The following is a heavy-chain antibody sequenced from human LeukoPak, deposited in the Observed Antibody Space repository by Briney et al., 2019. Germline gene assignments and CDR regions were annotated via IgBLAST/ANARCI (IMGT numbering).Heavy chain of an antibody. CDR2: INHSGST. D-gene: IGHD6-19*01. CDR3: ARGKSSGWAYYYYYMDV. V-gene: IGHV4-34*01. CDR1: GGSFSGYY. Sequence: PSETLSLTCAVYGGSFSGYYWSWIRQPPGKGLEWIGEINHSGSTNYNPSLKSRVTISVDTSKNQFSLKLSSVTAADTAVYYCARGKSSGWAYYYYYMDVWGKGTTVTVSS. J-gene: IGHJ6*03.